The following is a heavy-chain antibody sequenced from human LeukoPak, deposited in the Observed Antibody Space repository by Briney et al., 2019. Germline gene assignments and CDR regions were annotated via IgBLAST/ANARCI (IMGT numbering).Heavy chain of an antibody. V-gene: IGHV3-23*01. D-gene: IGHD3-10*01. J-gene: IGHJ4*02. CDR3: ARVPGFI. CDR2: LSGSGAST. CDR1: GFTFSRYG. Sequence: GGSLRLSCAASGFTFSRYGMNWVRQAPGKGLEWVSALSGSGASTYYADSVKGRFTISRDNSKNTLYLQMNSLRAEDTAVYYCARVPGFIWGQGTLVTVSS.